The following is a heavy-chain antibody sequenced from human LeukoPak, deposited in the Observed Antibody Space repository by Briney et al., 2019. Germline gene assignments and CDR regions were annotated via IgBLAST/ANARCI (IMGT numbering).Heavy chain of an antibody. D-gene: IGHD6-19*01. Sequence: PGGSLRLSCAASGFTVSSNYMSWVRQAPGKGLEWVSVIYPGGSTYYAGSVQGRFTVSRDNSKNTLYLQMNSLRDEDTAMYYCAKDQDYIAVAGTENWFDPWGQGTLVTVSS. CDR3: AKDQDYIAVAGTENWFDP. CDR1: GFTVSSNY. J-gene: IGHJ5*02. V-gene: IGHV3-53*01. CDR2: IYPGGST.